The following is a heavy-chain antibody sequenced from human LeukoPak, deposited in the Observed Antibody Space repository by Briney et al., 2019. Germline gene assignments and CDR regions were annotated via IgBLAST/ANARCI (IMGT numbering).Heavy chain of an antibody. Sequence: GGSLRLSCAASGFTFSTYAMNWVRQAPGKGLEWVSYISSSSSPTYYADSVQGRFTISRDNAKNSLYLQMKSLRGEDTAVYYCARDDGGYWGRGTLVTVSS. CDR2: ISSSSSPT. D-gene: IGHD3-16*01. CDR3: ARDDGGY. V-gene: IGHV3-48*01. CDR1: GFTFSTYA. J-gene: IGHJ4*02.